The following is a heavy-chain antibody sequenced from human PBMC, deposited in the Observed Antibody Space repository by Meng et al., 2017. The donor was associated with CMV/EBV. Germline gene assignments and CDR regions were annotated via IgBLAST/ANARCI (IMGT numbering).Heavy chain of an antibody. J-gene: IGHJ4*02. V-gene: IGHV3-66*01. CDR1: GFTVSSNY. Sequence: EVLVVESGGGVVQPGGSLRLSCAASGFTVSSNYMSWVRQAPGKGLEWVSVIYSGGSTYYADSVKGRFTISRDNSKNTLYLQMNSLRAEDTAVYYCARDHSGPLSHWGQGTLVTVSS. CDR3: ARDHSGPLSH. CDR2: IYSGGST. D-gene: IGHD1-1*01.